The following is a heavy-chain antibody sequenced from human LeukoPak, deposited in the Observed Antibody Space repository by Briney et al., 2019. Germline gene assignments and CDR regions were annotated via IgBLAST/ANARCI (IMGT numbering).Heavy chain of an antibody. CDR2: ISSSGSTI. D-gene: IGHD6-6*01. J-gene: IGHJ3*02. CDR3: ARDSAYSSSPGAFDI. V-gene: IGHV3-11*01. Sequence: GGALRLSCAPSGFTFSDYYMSWIRQAPGKGLEWVSYISSSGSTIYYADSVKGRFTISRDNAKNSLYLQMNSLRAEDTAVYYCARDSAYSSSPGAFDIWGQGTMVTVSS. CDR1: GFTFSDYY.